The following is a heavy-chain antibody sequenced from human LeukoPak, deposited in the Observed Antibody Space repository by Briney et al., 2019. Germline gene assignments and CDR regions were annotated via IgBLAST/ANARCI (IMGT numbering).Heavy chain of an antibody. CDR2: ISSSGKA. CDR3: ARFKGGTGFDY. D-gene: IGHD1-26*01. J-gene: IGHJ4*02. Sequence: AETLSLTCTVSGGSITTSDFDWAWIRQPPGQGFEWIATISSSGKAYYYPSLMSRVTISVDTSKNQFSLDVTSVTAADTGLFYCARFKGGTGFDYWGRGILVIVS. V-gene: IGHV4-39*01. CDR1: GGSITTSDFD.